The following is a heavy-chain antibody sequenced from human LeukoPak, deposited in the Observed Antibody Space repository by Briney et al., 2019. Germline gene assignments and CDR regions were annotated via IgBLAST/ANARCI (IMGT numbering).Heavy chain of an antibody. CDR1: GGSISSSSYY. CDR3: ASLVVVTAIFDY. V-gene: IGHV4-39*01. J-gene: IGHJ4*02. Sequence: PSETLSLTCTVSGGSISSSSYYWGWIRQPPGKGLEWIGSIYYSGSTYYNPSLKSRATISVDTSKNQFSLKLSSVTAADTAVYYCASLVVVTAIFDYWGQGTLVTVSS. D-gene: IGHD2-21*02. CDR2: IYYSGST.